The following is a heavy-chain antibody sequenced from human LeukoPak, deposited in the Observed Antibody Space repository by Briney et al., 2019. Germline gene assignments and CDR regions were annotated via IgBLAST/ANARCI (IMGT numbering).Heavy chain of an antibody. Sequence: ASVKVSCKASGGTFISYAISWLRQAPGQGLEWMGGIIPIFGTANYAQKFQGRVTITTDESTSTAYMELSSLRSEDTAVYYCAREWGHVVPAAIRRDNWFDPWGQGTLVTVSS. CDR3: AREWGHVVPAAIRRDNWFDP. CDR1: GGTFISYA. D-gene: IGHD2-2*02. J-gene: IGHJ5*02. V-gene: IGHV1-69*05. CDR2: IIPIFGTA.